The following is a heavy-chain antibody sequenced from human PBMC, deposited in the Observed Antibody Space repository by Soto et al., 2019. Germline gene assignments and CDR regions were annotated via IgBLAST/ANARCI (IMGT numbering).Heavy chain of an antibody. V-gene: IGHV1-69*02. D-gene: IGHD2-15*01. CDR1: GGTFTSYI. CDR2: IIPVLGVV. J-gene: IGHJ6*02. CDR3: EKAPTPGSATPYCDGTDV. Sequence: QVQLVQSGAEVKKPGSSVKVSCKASGGTFTSYIISWVRQAPGQGLEWMGRIIPVLGVVYYAQNFQGRVTITADTSTTTAYMDLSGLRSDDTAVYYCEKAPTPGSATPYCDGTDVWGQGTTVTVSS.